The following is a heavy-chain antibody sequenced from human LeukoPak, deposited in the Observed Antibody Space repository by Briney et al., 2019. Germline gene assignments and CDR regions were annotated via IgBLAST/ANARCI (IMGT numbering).Heavy chain of an antibody. CDR2: ISWNSGSI. CDR3: ASLRYFDWFRAFDI. D-gene: IGHD3-9*01. Sequence: GRSLRLSCAASGFTFDDYAMHWVRHAPGKGLEWVSGISWNSGSIGYADSVKGRFTISRDNAKNSLYLQMNSLRAEDTAVYYCASLRYFDWFRAFDIWGQGTMVTVSS. J-gene: IGHJ3*02. CDR1: GFTFDDYA. V-gene: IGHV3-9*01.